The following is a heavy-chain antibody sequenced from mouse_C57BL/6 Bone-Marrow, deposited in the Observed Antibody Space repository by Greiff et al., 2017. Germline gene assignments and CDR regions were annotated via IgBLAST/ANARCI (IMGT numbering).Heavy chain of an antibody. Sequence: VQLQQPGAELVKPGASVKLSCKASGYTFTSYWMQWVKQRPGQGLEWIGEIDPSDSYTNYNQKFKGKATLTVDTSSSTAYMQLSSLTSEDSAVYYCARWDDYHYLGQGTTLTVSS. CDR1: GYTFTSYW. CDR3: ARWDDYHY. D-gene: IGHD2-4*01. V-gene: IGHV1-50*01. J-gene: IGHJ2*01. CDR2: IDPSDSYT.